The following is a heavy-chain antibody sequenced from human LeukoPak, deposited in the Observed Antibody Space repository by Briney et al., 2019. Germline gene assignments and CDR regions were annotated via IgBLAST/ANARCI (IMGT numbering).Heavy chain of an antibody. CDR2: IRYDGSNK. Sequence: PGGSLRLSCAASGFTFSSYGMHWVRQAPGQGLEWVSFIRYDGSNKYYADSVKGRFTISRDNSKNTLYLQMNSLRAEDTAVYYCAKDGTGWPHKFIDYWGQGTLVTVSS. V-gene: IGHV3-30*02. CDR1: GFTFSSYG. J-gene: IGHJ4*02. D-gene: IGHD6-19*01. CDR3: AKDGTGWPHKFIDY.